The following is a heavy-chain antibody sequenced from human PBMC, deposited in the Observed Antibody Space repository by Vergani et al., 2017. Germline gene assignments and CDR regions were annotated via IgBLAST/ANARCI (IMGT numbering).Heavy chain of an antibody. V-gene: IGHV4-61*02. CDR3: ARENYYDSSGFSPFDY. J-gene: IGHJ4*02. D-gene: IGHD3-22*01. Sequence: QVQLQESGPGLVKPSQTLSLTCTVSGGSISSGSYYWSWIRQPAGKGLEWIGRIYTSGSTNYNPSLKSRVTISVDTSKSQFSLKLSSVTAADTAVYYCARENYYDSSGFSPFDYWGQGTLVTVSS. CDR1: GGSISSGSYY. CDR2: IYTSGST.